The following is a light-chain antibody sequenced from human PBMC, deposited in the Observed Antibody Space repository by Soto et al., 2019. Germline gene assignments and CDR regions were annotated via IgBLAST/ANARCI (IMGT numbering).Light chain of an antibody. J-gene: IGKJ4*01. CDR3: QHYDNLPPLT. V-gene: IGKV1-33*01. Sequence: DIQMTQSPSSLSASVGDRVTITCQASQDISNYLNWYQQKPGKAPKLLIYDASNLETGVPSRFSGSGSGTDFTLTISSLQPEDIATYYCQHYDNLPPLTFGGGTKVEIK. CDR1: QDISNY. CDR2: DAS.